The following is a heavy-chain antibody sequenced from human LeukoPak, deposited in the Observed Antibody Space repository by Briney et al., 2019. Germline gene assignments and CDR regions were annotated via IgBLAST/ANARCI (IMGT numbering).Heavy chain of an antibody. Sequence: GGSLRLSCAASGFTFSSYAMSWVRQAPGKGLEWVSAISGSGGSPYYADSVKGRFTISRDNSKNTLYLQMNSLRAEDTAVYYCARDRYYDSSGYSFDCWGQGTLVTVSS. CDR3: ARDRYYDSSGYSFDC. CDR1: GFTFSSYA. CDR2: ISGSGGSP. J-gene: IGHJ4*02. V-gene: IGHV3-23*01. D-gene: IGHD3-22*01.